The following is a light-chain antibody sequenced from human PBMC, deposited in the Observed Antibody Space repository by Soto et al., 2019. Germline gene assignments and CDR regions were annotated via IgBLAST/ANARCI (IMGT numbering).Light chain of an antibody. J-gene: IGKJ2*01. CDR1: QSISNN. CDR2: DAS. CDR3: HQCTNRPPYT. V-gene: IGKV3-15*01. Sequence: DIVMTQSPATLSVSPGDRATLSCRASQSISNNLAWYQQKPGQAPRLLIYDASTRATGVPARFSGSGSGTEFTLTISSLQSEDFAGYYCHQCTNRPPYTFGQGTKLEIK.